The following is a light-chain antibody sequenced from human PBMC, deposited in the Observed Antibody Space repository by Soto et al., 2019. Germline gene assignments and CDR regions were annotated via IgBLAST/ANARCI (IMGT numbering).Light chain of an antibody. CDR2: SAS. Sequence: DIQMTQSPSSVSASVGDRVTITCRASQGISNWLAWYQQKPGKAPKLLIFSASRLQSGVPSRFSVSGSETDFTLTISSLQPEDFAAYYCQQTNSFPYTFGQGTKLEIK. V-gene: IGKV1-12*01. J-gene: IGKJ2*01. CDR1: QGISNW. CDR3: QQTNSFPYT.